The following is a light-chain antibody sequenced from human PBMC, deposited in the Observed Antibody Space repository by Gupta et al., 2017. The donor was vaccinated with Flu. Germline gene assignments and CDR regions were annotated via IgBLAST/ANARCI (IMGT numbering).Light chain of an antibody. Sequence: SYELAPPPSVAASPGHSARSTCSGDKLGDIYVSWYQQKPGQSPVLVIYQDSQRPSGIPERFSGSNSGNTATLTISGTQAMDEADYYCQAWDSGTCGFGGGTKLTVL. CDR3: QAWDSGTCG. CDR1: KLGDIY. J-gene: IGLJ2*01. CDR2: QDS. V-gene: IGLV3-1*01.